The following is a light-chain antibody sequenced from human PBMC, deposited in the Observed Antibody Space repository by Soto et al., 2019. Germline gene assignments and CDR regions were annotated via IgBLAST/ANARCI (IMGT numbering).Light chain of an antibody. CDR1: QSISNW. V-gene: IGKV1-5*03. Sequence: DIQMTQSPSTLSASVGDRVTMTCRASQSISNWLAWYQQISGKAPRLLIYKASDLESGVPSRFSGSGSGTECTLTISRLQPDDFATYYCQQYHTYPYTFGQGTKLDIK. CDR3: QQYHTYPYT. J-gene: IGKJ2*01. CDR2: KAS.